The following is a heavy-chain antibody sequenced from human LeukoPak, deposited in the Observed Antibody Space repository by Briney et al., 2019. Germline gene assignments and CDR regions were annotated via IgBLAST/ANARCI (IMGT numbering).Heavy chain of an antibody. CDR1: GGSFSGYY. D-gene: IGHD2-15*01. V-gene: IGHV4-34*01. CDR3: ARGGDDVVVVVAAMGSLGWFDP. Sequence: SETLSLTCAVYGGSFSGYYWSWIRQPPGKGLEWIGEINHSGSTNYNPSLKSRVTISVDTSKNQFSLKLSSVTAADTAVYYCARGGDDVVVVVAAMGSLGWFDPWGQGTLVTVPS. CDR2: INHSGST. J-gene: IGHJ5*02.